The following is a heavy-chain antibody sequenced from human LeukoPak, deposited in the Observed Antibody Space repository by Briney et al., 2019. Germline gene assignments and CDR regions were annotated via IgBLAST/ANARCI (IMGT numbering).Heavy chain of an antibody. V-gene: IGHV4-4*02. J-gene: IGHJ3*02. CDR2: VFHTGSR. Sequence: SGTLSLTCTVSGGSIIASDWWTWVRQAPGKGLEWVGEVFHTGSRNYSPSLKGRITISIDKYKSQFYLQLNSVTAADAAVYFCSRRNSLYDAFDIWGPGRLIAVPS. CDR3: SRRNSLYDAFDI. CDR1: GGSIIASDW.